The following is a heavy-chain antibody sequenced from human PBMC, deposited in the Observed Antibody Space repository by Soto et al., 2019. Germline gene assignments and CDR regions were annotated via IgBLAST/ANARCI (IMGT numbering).Heavy chain of an antibody. D-gene: IGHD2-15*01. CDR1: GFTVSSNY. V-gene: IGHV3-66*01. Sequence: HGGSLRLSCAASGFTVSSNYMSWVRQAPGKGLEWVSVIYSGGSTYYADSAKGRFTISRANSKNTRYLQMNSLRAEDTAVYYCARAPGGDCSGGSCYSSYYYYMDVWGKGTTVTVSS. J-gene: IGHJ6*03. CDR3: ARAPGGDCSGGSCYSSYYYYMDV. CDR2: IYSGGST.